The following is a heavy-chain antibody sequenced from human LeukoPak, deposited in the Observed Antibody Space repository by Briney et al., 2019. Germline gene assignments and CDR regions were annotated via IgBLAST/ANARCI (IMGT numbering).Heavy chain of an antibody. J-gene: IGHJ3*02. D-gene: IGHD3-22*01. CDR3: ARIRPCDSSGLNAFDI. V-gene: IGHV4-59*01. CDR2: IYYSGST. Sequence: SETLSLTCTVSGGSISSYYWSWIRQPPGKGLEWIGYIYYSGSTNYNPSLKSRVTISVDTSKNQFSLKLSSVTAADTAVYYCARIRPCDSSGLNAFDIWGQGTMVTVSS. CDR1: GGSISSYY.